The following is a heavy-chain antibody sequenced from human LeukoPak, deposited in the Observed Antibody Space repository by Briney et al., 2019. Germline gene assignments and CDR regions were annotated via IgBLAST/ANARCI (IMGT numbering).Heavy chain of an antibody. CDR3: ARGNLPGGYYGLDV. V-gene: IGHV1-8*01. Sequence: ASVKVSCKASGYTFSIYDINWVRQATGQGLEWMGWMNPNSGNTGYAQKFQGRVTMTRNTSISTAYMELSSLRSEDTAVYYCARGNLPGGYYGLDVWGHGTTVTVSS. CDR2: MNPNSGNT. J-gene: IGHJ6*02. D-gene: IGHD3-10*01. CDR1: GYTFSIYD.